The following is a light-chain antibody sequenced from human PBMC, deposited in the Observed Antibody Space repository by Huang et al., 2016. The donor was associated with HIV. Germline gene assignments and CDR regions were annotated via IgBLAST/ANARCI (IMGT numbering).Light chain of an antibody. Sequence: DIQMTQSPSSLSASVGDRVTITCRASQNINTYLNWYQQKSGEAPKFLIFYASTLQNVVPSRFSGSGSGTDFTLTIGSLQPEDFATYFCQQSYSDSPTFGQGTRLEIK. V-gene: IGKV1-39*01. CDR3: QQSYSDSPT. J-gene: IGKJ5*01. CDR1: QNINTY. CDR2: YAS.